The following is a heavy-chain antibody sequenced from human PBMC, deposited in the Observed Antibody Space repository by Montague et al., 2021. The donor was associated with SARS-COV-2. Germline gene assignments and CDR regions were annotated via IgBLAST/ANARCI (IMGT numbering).Heavy chain of an antibody. Sequence: RSLSLAASGFTFSSYEMNWVRQAPGKGLEWVSYISSSGSTIYYADSVKGRFTISRDNAKNSLYLQMNSLRAEDTAVYYCAREPRETGSDWYYDFWSGYSLPRGYYYYGMDVWGQGTTVTVSS. CDR2: ISSSGSTI. CDR1: GFTFSSYE. D-gene: IGHD3-3*01. J-gene: IGHJ6*02. V-gene: IGHV3-48*03. CDR3: AREPRETGSDWYYDFWSGYSLPRGYYYYGMDV.